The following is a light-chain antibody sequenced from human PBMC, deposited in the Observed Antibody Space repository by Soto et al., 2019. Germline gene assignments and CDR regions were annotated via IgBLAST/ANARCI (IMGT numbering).Light chain of an antibody. CDR2: AAS. CDR3: HQANSFPYT. Sequence: DIQMTQSPSSLSASVGDRVTITCRASQGIGSWLAWYQQKPGKAPKLLIYAASSLQGAVPSRFSGRGSGTDFTLTISSLQPEDYATYYCHQANSFPYTFGQGTRLEIK. J-gene: IGKJ2*01. V-gene: IGKV1D-12*01. CDR1: QGIGSW.